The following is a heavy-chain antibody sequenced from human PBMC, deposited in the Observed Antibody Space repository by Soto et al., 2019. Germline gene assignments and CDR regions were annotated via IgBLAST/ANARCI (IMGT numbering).Heavy chain of an antibody. Sequence: GSLRISGAACKFTVSSDAISSILQAPGKGLEWVSAISGSGGSTYYADSVKGRFTISRDNSKNTLYLQMNSLRAEDTAVYYCAKSERRTMIVVKPYYFDYWGQGTLVTVSS. J-gene: IGHJ4*02. D-gene: IGHD3-22*01. CDR3: AKSERRTMIVVKPYYFDY. CDR1: KFTVSSDA. CDR2: ISGSGGST. V-gene: IGHV3-23*01.